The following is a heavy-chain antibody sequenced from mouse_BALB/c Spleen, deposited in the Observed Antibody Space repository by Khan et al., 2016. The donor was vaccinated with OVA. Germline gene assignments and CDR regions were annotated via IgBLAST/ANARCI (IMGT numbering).Heavy chain of an antibody. J-gene: IGHJ3*01. V-gene: IGHV1S137*01. Sequence: VQLQESGAELVRPGVSVKISCKGSGYTFTDFSMHWVKQRHAMSLEWIGVISTYYGDADYNQKFKDKATMTVDKSSNTAYMDLARLTSEDSAFYYCARGAGGDRFLYWGQGTLVTVSA. CDR1: GYTFTDFS. CDR2: ISTYYGDA. CDR3: ARGAGGDRFLY. D-gene: IGHD3-2*01.